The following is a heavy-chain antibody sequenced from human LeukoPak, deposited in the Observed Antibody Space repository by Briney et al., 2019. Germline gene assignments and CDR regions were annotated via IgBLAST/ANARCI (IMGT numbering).Heavy chain of an antibody. V-gene: IGHV3-30*14. CDR3: ARRAGAYSHPYDY. J-gene: IGHJ4*02. CDR1: GFTFSRYD. D-gene: IGHD4/OR15-4a*01. Sequence: GGSLRLSCVASGFTFSRYDVHWVRQAPGKGLEWVAVIAYDGNSKIYADSVKGRFTISRDNSKNTLYLQMNSLRAEDTAVYYCARRAGAYSHPYDYWGQGTLVTVSS. CDR2: IAYDGNSK.